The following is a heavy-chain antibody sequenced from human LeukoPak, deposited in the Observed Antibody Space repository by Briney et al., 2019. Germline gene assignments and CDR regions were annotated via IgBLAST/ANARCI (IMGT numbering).Heavy chain of an antibody. J-gene: IGHJ3*02. V-gene: IGHV3-64*02. CDR3: ARASITASGPHDVYDI. CDR1: GFTFSSHA. Sequence: GSLRLSCAASGFTFSSHAMHWVRQAPGKGLEYVSAISGNGDNTWYRDSVKGRFTISRANSAQMLYLQMGSLRGEDMAVYFCARASITASGPHDVYDIWGRGTMVTVSS. CDR2: ISGNGDNT. D-gene: IGHD6-13*01.